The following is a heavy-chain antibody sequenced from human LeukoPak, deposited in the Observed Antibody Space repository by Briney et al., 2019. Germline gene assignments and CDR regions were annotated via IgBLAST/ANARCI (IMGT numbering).Heavy chain of an antibody. CDR1: GFTFSSYS. Sequence: PGGSLRLSCAASGFTFSSYSMNWVRQAPGKGLEWVSSISSSSSYIYYADSVKGRFTISRDNAKNSLYLQMNSLRAEDTAVYYCARVAYDILTGYYMANAFDIWGQGTMVTVSS. J-gene: IGHJ3*02. CDR3: ARVAYDILTGYYMANAFDI. D-gene: IGHD3-9*01. V-gene: IGHV3-21*01. CDR2: ISSSSSYI.